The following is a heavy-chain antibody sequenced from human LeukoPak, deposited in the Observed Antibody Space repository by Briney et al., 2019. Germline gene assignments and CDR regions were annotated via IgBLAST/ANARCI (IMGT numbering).Heavy chain of an antibody. CDR2: ISAYNGNT. D-gene: IGHD6-19*01. J-gene: IGHJ4*02. V-gene: IGHV1-18*01. Sequence: ASVKVSCKASGYTFTSYGISWVRQAPGQGLEWMGWISAYNGNTNYAQKLQGRVTMTTDASTSTAYMELRSLRSDDTAVYYCARYIAVAGTAAYWGQGTLVTVSS. CDR3: ARYIAVAGTAAY. CDR1: GYTFTSYG.